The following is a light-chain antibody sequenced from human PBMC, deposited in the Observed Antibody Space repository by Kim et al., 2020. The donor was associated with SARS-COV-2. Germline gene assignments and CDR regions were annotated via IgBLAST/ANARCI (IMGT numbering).Light chain of an antibody. V-gene: IGKV3D-20*01. CDR3: QHYGSLPLT. CDR2: DAS. Sequence: LSPGERATLSGGASQSVSSNYLAWYQQKPGLAPRLLIYDASSRDTGIPDRFSGRGSGTDFNLTISRLEPEDFAVYYCQHYGSLPLTFCGGTKLEI. CDR1: QSVSSNY. J-gene: IGKJ4*01.